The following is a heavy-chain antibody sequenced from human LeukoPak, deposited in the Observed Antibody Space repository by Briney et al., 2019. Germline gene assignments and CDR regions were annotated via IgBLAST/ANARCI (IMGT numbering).Heavy chain of an antibody. V-gene: IGHV1-69*06. CDR2: IIPIFGTA. Sequence: ASVKVSCKASGGTFSSYAISWVRQAPGQGLEWMGGIIPIFGTANYEQKFEGRVTITADKSTSTAHKELSSLRAEDAAVYYCGRGHMVRGVLSFDYGGQGTLVTVSP. CDR1: GGTFSSYA. J-gene: IGHJ4*02. D-gene: IGHD3-10*01. CDR3: GRGHMVRGVLSFDY.